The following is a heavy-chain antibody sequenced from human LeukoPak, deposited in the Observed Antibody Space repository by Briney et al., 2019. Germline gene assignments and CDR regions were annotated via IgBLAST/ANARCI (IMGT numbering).Heavy chain of an antibody. CDR2: INLSSGDT. CDR3: ARVPVPAPRRGLYFDC. J-gene: IGHJ4*02. V-gene: IGHV1-2*02. Sequence: ASVKVSCKASGYYFSGHDIYWMRQAPGQGLEWMGWINLSSGDTYYGQNFQGRLSITSDTSKSTTYMDLASLAPDDTAVYYCARVPVPAPRRGLYFDCWGQGTLITVSS. CDR1: GYYFSGHD. D-gene: IGHD2-2*01.